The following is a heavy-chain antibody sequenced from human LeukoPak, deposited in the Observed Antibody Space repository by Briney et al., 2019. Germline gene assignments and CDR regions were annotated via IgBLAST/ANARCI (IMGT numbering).Heavy chain of an antibody. CDR1: GGAISSSSYY. CDR3: ARQSPIVVVTASFDY. D-gene: IGHD2-21*02. J-gene: IGHJ4*02. CDR2: IYYSGST. Sequence: SETLSLTCTVSGGAISSSSYYWGWSRQPPGKGLEWIGSIYYSGSTYYNPSLKSRVTISVDTSKNQFSLKLSSVTAADTAVYYCARQSPIVVVTASFDYWGQGTLVTVSS. V-gene: IGHV4-39*01.